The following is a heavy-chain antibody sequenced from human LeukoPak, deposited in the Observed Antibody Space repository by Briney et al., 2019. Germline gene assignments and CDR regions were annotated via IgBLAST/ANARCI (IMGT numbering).Heavy chain of an antibody. CDR1: GFTFSSYW. J-gene: IGHJ2*01. V-gene: IGHV3-30-3*01. CDR3: AGSLQLDYRSSNYWFFDL. D-gene: IGHD6-13*01. CDR2: ISYDGSNK. Sequence: PGGSLRLSCAASGFTFSSYWMNWVRQAPGKGLEWVAVISYDGSNKYYADSVKGRFTISRDNSKNTLYLQMNSLRAEDTAVYYCAGSLQLDYRSSNYWFFDLWGRGTLVTVSS.